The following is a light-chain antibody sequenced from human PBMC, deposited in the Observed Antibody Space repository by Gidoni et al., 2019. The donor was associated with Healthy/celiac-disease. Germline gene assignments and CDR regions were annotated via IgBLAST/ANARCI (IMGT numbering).Light chain of an antibody. J-gene: IGKJ1*01. V-gene: IGKV2-28*01. CDR2: LGS. CDR3: MQALQTPWT. Sequence: TRFHLSLPLPPGARPSVSCSFSRSLLHSNGYNYLDWYLQKQGQSPQLLIYLGSNRASGVPDRFSGSGSGTDFTLKISRVEAEDVGVYYCMQALQTPWTFGQGTKVEIK. CDR1: RSLLHSNGYNY.